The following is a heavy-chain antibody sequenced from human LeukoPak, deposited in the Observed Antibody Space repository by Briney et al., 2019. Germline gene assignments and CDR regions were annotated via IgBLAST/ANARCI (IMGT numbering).Heavy chain of an antibody. CDR3: ARDAVDTANAV. CDR1: GFTFTTYW. J-gene: IGHJ6*02. Sequence: GGSLRLSGAASGFTFTTYWMHWVRQAPGKGLVWVSHINSDGSITSYADSVKGRFTISRDNAKNTLYLQMNSLRAEDTAVYYCARDAVDTANAVWGQGTTVTVSS. V-gene: IGHV3-74*01. D-gene: IGHD5-18*01. CDR2: INSDGSIT.